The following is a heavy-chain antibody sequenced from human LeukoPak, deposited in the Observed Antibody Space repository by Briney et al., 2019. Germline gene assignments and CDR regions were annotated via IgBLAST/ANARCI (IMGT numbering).Heavy chain of an antibody. Sequence: GGSLRLSCAASGFTFSSYSMNWVRQAPGKGLEWDSSISSSSSYIYYADSVKGRFTISRDNAKNSLYLQMNSLRAEDTAVYYCARAITIFGVVIREVDYWGQGTLVTVSS. CDR2: ISSSSSYI. D-gene: IGHD3-3*01. J-gene: IGHJ4*02. CDR1: GFTFSSYS. CDR3: ARAITIFGVVIREVDY. V-gene: IGHV3-21*01.